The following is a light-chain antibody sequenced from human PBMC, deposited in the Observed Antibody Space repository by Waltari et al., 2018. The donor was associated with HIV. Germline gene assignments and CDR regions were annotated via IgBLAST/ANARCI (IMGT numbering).Light chain of an antibody. J-gene: IGKJ2*01. V-gene: IGKV2D-29*02. CDR3: MQSLHLLYT. CDR1: QSLKHTDGKTY. CDR2: EVS. Sequence: DIVMTQTPPSLSVTPGQPASISCNSSQSLKHTDGKTYLYWYLQRPGQSPQVLIYEVSNRCPGVPDRFSGSGSGTHFTLKIARVAAEDVGSYYCMQSLHLLYTFGQGTTLEIK.